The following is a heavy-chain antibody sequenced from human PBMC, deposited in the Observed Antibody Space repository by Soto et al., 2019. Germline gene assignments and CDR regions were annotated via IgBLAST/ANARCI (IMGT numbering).Heavy chain of an antibody. CDR1: GGSFSGYY. D-gene: IGHD3-10*01. Sequence: QVQLQQWGAGLLKPSETLSLTCAVYGGSFSGYYWSWIRQPPGKGLEWIGEINHSGSTNYNPSLKSRVTISVDTSKTQYSLKLSSVTAADTAVYYCAPGRFRGFDPWGQGTLVTVSS. CDR3: APGRFRGFDP. J-gene: IGHJ5*02. CDR2: INHSGST. V-gene: IGHV4-34*01.